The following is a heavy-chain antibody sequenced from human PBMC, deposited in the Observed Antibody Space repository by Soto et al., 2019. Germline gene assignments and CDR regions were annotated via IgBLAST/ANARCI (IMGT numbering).Heavy chain of an antibody. Sequence: QLQLQESGPGLVKPSETLSLTCTVSGGSISSSSYYWGWIRQPPGKGLEWIESIYYSGSTYYNPSLKSRVTISVDTPKNQFSLKLSSVTAADTAVYYCARQNDPQGSWASDYYYYGMDVWGQGTTVTVSS. V-gene: IGHV4-39*01. D-gene: IGHD6-13*01. CDR3: ARQNDPQGSWASDYYYYGMDV. J-gene: IGHJ6*02. CDR2: IYYSGST. CDR1: GGSISSSSYY.